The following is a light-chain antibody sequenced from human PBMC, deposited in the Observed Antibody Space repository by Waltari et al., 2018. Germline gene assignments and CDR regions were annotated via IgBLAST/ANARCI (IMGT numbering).Light chain of an antibody. CDR2: EVS. CDR3: SSYAGSNNWV. V-gene: IGLV2-8*01. Sequence: QSALTQPPSASGSPGPSVTISCTGTSSDVGGYNYVSWYQQNPGKAPKIMIYEVSKRPSGVPDPFSGAKSGNTASLTVSGLQAEDEADYYCSSYAGSNNWVFGGGTKLTVL. J-gene: IGLJ3*02. CDR1: SSDVGGYNY.